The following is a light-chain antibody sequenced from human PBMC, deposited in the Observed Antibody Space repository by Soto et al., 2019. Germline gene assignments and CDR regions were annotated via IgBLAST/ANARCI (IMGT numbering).Light chain of an antibody. Sequence: QSVLTQPHSASGTPGQRVTISCSGSSSNIGTSSVHWFQQLPGTAPKLLISTTNQRPSGVPERFSGSKSGTSASLAISGLQSEDEADYYCAAWDDSLSVVFGGGTKVTVL. CDR1: SSNIGTSS. J-gene: IGLJ2*01. CDR3: AAWDDSLSVV. V-gene: IGLV1-44*01. CDR2: TTN.